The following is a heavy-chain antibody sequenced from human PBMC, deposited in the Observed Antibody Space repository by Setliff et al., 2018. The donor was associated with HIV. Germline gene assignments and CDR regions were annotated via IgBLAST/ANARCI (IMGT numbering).Heavy chain of an antibody. CDR3: ARGPIRYSRGVRWFLGVERWYSGIDY. V-gene: IGHV4-34*01. J-gene: IGHJ4*02. CDR1: DGSLSSYY. CDR2: INDSGTT. D-gene: IGHD2-15*01. Sequence: PSETLSLTCAVYDGSLSSYYWSWIRQSTGKGLGWIGEINDSGTTNYNPSLESRVTMSVDMSKNQLSLKLSSVTAADTAVYCCARGPIRYSRGVRWFLGVERWYSGIDYWGQGTRVTVSS.